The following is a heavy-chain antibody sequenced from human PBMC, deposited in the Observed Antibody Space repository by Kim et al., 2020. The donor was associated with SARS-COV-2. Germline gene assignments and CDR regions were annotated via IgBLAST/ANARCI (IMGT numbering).Heavy chain of an antibody. CDR3: ARSGDYYDSSGPFDY. Sequence: DAVKGRFTISRDKSKNPLYLQMNSLRAEDTAVYYCARSGDYYDSSGPFDYWGQGTLVTVSS. J-gene: IGHJ4*02. V-gene: IGHV3-30*07. D-gene: IGHD3-22*01.